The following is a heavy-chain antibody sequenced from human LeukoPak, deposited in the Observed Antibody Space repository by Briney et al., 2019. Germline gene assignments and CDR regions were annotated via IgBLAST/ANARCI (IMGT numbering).Heavy chain of an antibody. CDR3: ARGGTYDYDSRNHHFDY. V-gene: IGHV3-30*09. CDR1: GFTFSSYA. D-gene: IGHD3-22*01. J-gene: IGHJ4*02. CDR2: ISYDGSNK. Sequence: PGESLRLSCAASGFTFSSYAMHWVRQAPGKGLEWVAVISYDGSNKYYANSVKGRFAISRDNSKNTLYLQMNSPRTEDTAVYYCARGGTYDYDSRNHHFDYWGQGTLVTFSS.